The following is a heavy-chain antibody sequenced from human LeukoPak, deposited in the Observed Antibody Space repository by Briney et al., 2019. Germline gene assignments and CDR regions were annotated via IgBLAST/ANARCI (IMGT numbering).Heavy chain of an antibody. Sequence: SETLSPTCTVSGYSISSGYYWGWIRQPPGKGLEWIGYIYYSGSTYYNPSLKSRVTISVDTSKNQFSLKLSSVTAADTAVYYCARVELELRWSYAFDIWGQGTMVTVSS. CDR1: GYSISSGYY. V-gene: IGHV4-30-4*08. CDR2: IYYSGST. D-gene: IGHD1-7*01. CDR3: ARVELELRWSYAFDI. J-gene: IGHJ3*02.